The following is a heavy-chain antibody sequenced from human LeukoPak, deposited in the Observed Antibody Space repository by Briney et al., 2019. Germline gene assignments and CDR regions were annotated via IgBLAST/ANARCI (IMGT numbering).Heavy chain of an antibody. D-gene: IGHD3-16*02. CDR1: GGSFSGYY. CDR2: INHSGST. V-gene: IGHV4-34*01. J-gene: IGHJ5*02. Sequence: PSETLSLTCAVYGGSFSGYYWSWIRQPPGKGLEWIGEINHSGSTNYNPSLKSRVTISVDTSKNQFSLKLSSVTAADTAVYYCARSARLGELSSSNWFDPWGQGTLVTVSS. CDR3: ARSARLGELSSSNWFDP.